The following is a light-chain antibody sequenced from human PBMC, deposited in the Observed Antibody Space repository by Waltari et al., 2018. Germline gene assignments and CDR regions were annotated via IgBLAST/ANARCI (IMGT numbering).Light chain of an antibody. CDR2: WGS. V-gene: IGKV2-28*01. CDR1: QSLLHSNGYTY. Sequence: DIVMTQSPLALPVTPGEPASICCRSSQSLLHSNGYTYLDWYLQKPGQSPQVLIYWGSNRASGVPDRFSGSGSGTDFTLKISRVEAEDVGVYYCMQALQTPRTFGQGTRLEIK. CDR3: MQALQTPRT. J-gene: IGKJ5*01.